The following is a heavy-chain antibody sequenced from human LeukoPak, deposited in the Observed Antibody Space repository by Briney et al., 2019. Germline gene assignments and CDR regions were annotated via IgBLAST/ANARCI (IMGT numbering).Heavy chain of an antibody. CDR1: GFTFSSYA. D-gene: IGHD3-9*01. V-gene: IGHV3-30-3*01. Sequence: GGSLRLSCAASGFTFSSYAIHWVRHAPGKGLEWVAIISYDGTNKYYADSVRGRFTISRDNSKNTLYLQMNSLRAEDTAVYYCARDFGWLSGFDNWGQGTLVTVSS. CDR2: ISYDGTNK. CDR3: ARDFGWLSGFDN. J-gene: IGHJ4*02.